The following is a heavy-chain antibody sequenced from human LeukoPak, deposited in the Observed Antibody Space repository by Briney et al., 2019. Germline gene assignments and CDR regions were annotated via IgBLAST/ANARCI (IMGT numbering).Heavy chain of an antibody. CDR2: ISSTSIYI. D-gene: IGHD6-19*01. Sequence: GGSLRPSCAASGFSFSTYSMNWVRQAPGKGLEWVSSISSTSIYIYYADSVKGRFTISRDNAKNSLHLQMNSLRAEDTAVYYCARDRVAGLPDYWGQGTLVTVSS. V-gene: IGHV3-21*04. CDR3: ARDRVAGLPDY. CDR1: GFSFSTYS. J-gene: IGHJ4*02.